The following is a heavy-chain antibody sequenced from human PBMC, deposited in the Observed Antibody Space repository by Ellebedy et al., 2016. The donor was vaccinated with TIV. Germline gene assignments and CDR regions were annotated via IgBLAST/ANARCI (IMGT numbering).Heavy chain of an antibody. CDR2: ISYDGSNK. CDR3: AREELRGAFDI. Sequence: GGSLRLXXAASGFTFSSYAMHWVRQAPGKGLEWVAVISYDGSNKYYADYVKGRFTISRDNSKNTLYLQMNSLRAEDTAVYYCAREELRGAFDIWGQGTMVTVSS. J-gene: IGHJ3*02. CDR1: GFTFSSYA. D-gene: IGHD1-7*01. V-gene: IGHV3-30-3*01.